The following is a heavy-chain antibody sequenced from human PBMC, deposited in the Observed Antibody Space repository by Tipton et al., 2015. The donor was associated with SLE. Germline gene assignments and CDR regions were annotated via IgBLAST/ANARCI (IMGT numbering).Heavy chain of an antibody. CDR1: GGSISSSSYF. V-gene: IGHV4-39*07. Sequence: TLSLTCTVSGGSISSSSYFWGWIRQPPGKGLEWIGTIFYSGPSYYNTSLKSRVTISVDTSKNQFSLKLSSVTAADTAVYYCARDLPGGGGDAFDIWGPGAMVTVSS. J-gene: IGHJ3*02. CDR2: IFYSGPS. D-gene: IGHD2-15*01. CDR3: ARDLPGGGGDAFDI.